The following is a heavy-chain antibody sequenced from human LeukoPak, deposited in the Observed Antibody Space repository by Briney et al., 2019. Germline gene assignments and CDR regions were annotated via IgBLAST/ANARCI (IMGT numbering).Heavy chain of an antibody. J-gene: IGHJ4*02. V-gene: IGHV4-59*01. CDR2: IYYSGST. CDR1: GGSISSYY. CDR3: ARVPYAGWYAHFDY. D-gene: IGHD6-19*01. Sequence: SETLSLTCTVSGGSISSYYWSWIRQPPGKGLEWIGYIYYSGSTNYNPSLKSRVTISVDTSKNQFSLKLSSVTAADTAVYYCARVPYAGWYAHFDYWGQGTLVTVSS.